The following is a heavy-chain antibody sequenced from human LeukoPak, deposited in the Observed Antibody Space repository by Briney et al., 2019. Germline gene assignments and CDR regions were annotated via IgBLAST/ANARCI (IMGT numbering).Heavy chain of an antibody. CDR3: ARDPSSGSYSLGAFDI. V-gene: IGHV4-30-4*01. D-gene: IGHD3-10*01. Sequence: PSETLSLTCTVSGGSISSGDYYWSWIRQPPGKGLEWIGYIYYSGSTYYNPSLKSRVTISVDKSKNQFSLKLSSVTAADTAVYYCARDPSSGSYSLGAFDIWGQGTMVTVSS. CDR2: IYYSGST. CDR1: GGSISSGDYY. J-gene: IGHJ3*02.